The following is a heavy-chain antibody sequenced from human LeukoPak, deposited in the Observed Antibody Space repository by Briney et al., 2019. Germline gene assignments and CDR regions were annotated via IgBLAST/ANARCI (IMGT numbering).Heavy chain of an antibody. CDR1: GYTSTSYS. J-gene: IGHJ4*02. Sequence: ASVKVSSKASGYTSTSYSISWVRQAPGQGLEWMGWISVYNGNTHYAQKPQGRVTMTTDTSTSTAYMELRSLRSDDTAVYYCARPYYDSSAPPYDYWGQGTLVTVSS. CDR3: ARPYYDSSAPPYDY. V-gene: IGHV1-18*01. D-gene: IGHD3-22*01. CDR2: ISVYNGNT.